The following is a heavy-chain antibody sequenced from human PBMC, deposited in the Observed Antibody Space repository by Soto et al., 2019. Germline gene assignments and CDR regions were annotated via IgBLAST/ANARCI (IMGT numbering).Heavy chain of an antibody. Sequence: QVQVEESGGGVVQAGRSLRLSCAASGFTFSSYGMHWVRQAPGKGLEWVEVMWSDGSNTYYADSVKGRFTISRDNSKSTLYLQMNSRMAEDTAVYYCARDGDSSGHYSQFDYWGQGALFTFPS. D-gene: IGHD3-22*01. CDR2: MWSDGSNT. CDR1: GFTFSSYG. J-gene: IGHJ4*02. CDR3: ARDGDSSGHYSQFDY. V-gene: IGHV3-33*01.